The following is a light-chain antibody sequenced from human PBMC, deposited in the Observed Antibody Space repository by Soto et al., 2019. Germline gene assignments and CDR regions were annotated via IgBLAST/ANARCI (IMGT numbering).Light chain of an antibody. V-gene: IGKV3-15*01. CDR1: QLFSSS. J-gene: IGKJ5*01. CDR3: QQYNDWPRT. Sequence: EIVLTQSPATLSVSPGESVTLSCRASQLFSSSLAWYQRRPGQDPSILIYGSSTRATGVPARFSGSASGTEFNLTISRLQSEDFGVYYCQQYNDWPRTVGQGTRRGIK. CDR2: GSS.